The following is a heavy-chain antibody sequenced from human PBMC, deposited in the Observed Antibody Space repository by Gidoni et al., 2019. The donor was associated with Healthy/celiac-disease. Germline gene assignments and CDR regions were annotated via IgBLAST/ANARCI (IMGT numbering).Heavy chain of an antibody. CDR1: GFTFSSYG. CDR3: AKDSSNALGYYYYGMDV. CDR2: ISYDGSNK. Sequence: QVQLVESGGGVVQPGRSLRLSCAASGFTFSSYGMHWVRQAPGKGLEWVAVISYDGSNKYYADSVKGRFTISRDNSKNTLYLQMNSLRAEDTAVYYCAKDSSNALGYYYYGMDVWGQGTTVTVSS. D-gene: IGHD4-4*01. V-gene: IGHV3-30*18. J-gene: IGHJ6*02.